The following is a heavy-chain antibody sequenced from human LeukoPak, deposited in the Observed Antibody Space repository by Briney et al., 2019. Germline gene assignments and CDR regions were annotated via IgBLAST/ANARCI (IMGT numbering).Heavy chain of an antibody. CDR1: GFSFGDYA. J-gene: IGHJ4*02. CDR3: TRDPAQTYYGSGSYLDY. D-gene: IGHD3-10*01. Sequence: GGSLRLSCTASGFSFGDYAISWVRQAPGKGLEWVSFIRSRAYGGTTEYAASVKSRFTISRDDSKSIAYLQMNSLKTEDTAVYYCTRDPAQTYYGSGSYLDYWGQGTLVTVSS. V-gene: IGHV3-49*04. CDR2: IRSRAYGGTT.